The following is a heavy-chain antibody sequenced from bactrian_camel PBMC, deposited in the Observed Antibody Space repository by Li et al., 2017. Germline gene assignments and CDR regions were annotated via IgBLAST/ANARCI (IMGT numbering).Heavy chain of an antibody. CDR3: ATSV. Sequence: VQLVESGGGLVQPGGSLRLSCEASGFTFSNYAMSWVRQAPGKGLEWVSTINSGGGNTYYRPSVKGRFTISSDNAKNTLYLQMNNLKTEDTAVYFCATSVWGQGTQVTVS. V-gene: IGHV3S31*01. D-gene: IGHD7*01. CDR1: GFTFSNYA. J-gene: IGHJ4*01. CDR2: INSGGGNT.